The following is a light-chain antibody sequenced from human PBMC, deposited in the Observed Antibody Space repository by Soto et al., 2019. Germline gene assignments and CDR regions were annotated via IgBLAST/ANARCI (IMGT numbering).Light chain of an antibody. J-gene: IGKJ2*01. Sequence: DIQMTQSPSTLSASVGDSDTITCRASQTISSWFGWYRQKPGKAPHLLIYDVSSLHDGVPSRFSGRGSGTEFTLTISSLQPDDFATYFCQQYITFPYTFGQGTKLEI. V-gene: IGKV1-5*01. CDR3: QQYITFPYT. CDR1: QTISSW. CDR2: DVS.